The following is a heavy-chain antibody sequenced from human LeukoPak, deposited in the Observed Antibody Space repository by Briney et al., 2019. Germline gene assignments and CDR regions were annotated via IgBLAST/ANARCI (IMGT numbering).Heavy chain of an antibody. D-gene: IGHD3-22*01. CDR3: AKDRNYDSSGYYPH. CDR1: GFTFDDYA. J-gene: IGHJ1*01. Sequence: GGSLRLSCAASGFTFDDYAMHWVRQAPGKGLEWVSGISWNSGSIGYADPVKGRLTISRDNAKNSLYLQMNSLRAEDTALYYCAKDRNYDSSGYYPHWGQGTLVTVSS. V-gene: IGHV3-9*01. CDR2: ISWNSGSI.